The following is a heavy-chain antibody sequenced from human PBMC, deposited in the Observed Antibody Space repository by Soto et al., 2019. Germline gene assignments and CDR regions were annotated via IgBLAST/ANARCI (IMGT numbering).Heavy chain of an antibody. J-gene: IGHJ4*02. D-gene: IGHD3-16*02. CDR2: ISSSSSTI. V-gene: IGHV3-48*01. CDR3: ARIKELTFGGVIVFRNGFDY. Sequence: GGSLRLSCAASGFTFSSYSMNWVRQAPGKGLEWVSYISSSSSTIYYADSVKGRFTISRDNAKNSLYLQMNSLRAEDTAVYYCARIKELTFGGVIVFRNGFDYWGQGTLVTVSS. CDR1: GFTFSSYS.